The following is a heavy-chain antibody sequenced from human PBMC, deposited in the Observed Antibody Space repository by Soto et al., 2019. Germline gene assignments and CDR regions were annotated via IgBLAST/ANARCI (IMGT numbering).Heavy chain of an antibody. J-gene: IGHJ4*02. V-gene: IGHV3-30*18. CDR1: GFTFSSYG. Sequence: GGSLRLSCAASGFTFSSYGMHWVRQAPGKGLEWVAVISYDGSNKYYADSVKGRFTISRDNSKNTLYLQMNSLRAEDTAVYYCAKAGADLRFLEWLPSGGYFDYWGQGTLVTVSS. D-gene: IGHD3-3*01. CDR3: AKAGADLRFLEWLPSGGYFDY. CDR2: ISYDGSNK.